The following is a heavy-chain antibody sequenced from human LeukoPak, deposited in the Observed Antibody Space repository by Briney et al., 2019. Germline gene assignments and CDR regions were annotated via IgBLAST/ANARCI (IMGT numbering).Heavy chain of an antibody. D-gene: IGHD2-2*02. V-gene: IGHV3-23*01. Sequence: GGSLRLSCAASGFTFSSYAMSWVRQAPGKGLEWVSAISGSGGSTHYADSVKGRFTISRDNSKNILFLQMNSLRAEDTAVYYCAKDQEILVVPAAINYWGQGTLVTVSS. J-gene: IGHJ4*02. CDR1: GFTFSSYA. CDR2: ISGSGGST. CDR3: AKDQEILVVPAAINY.